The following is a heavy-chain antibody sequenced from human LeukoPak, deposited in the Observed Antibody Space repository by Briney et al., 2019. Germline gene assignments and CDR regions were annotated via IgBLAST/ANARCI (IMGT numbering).Heavy chain of an antibody. CDR1: GFSFSSFG. J-gene: IGHJ4*02. CDR3: ARGARLQPMGEF. D-gene: IGHD4-11*01. CDR2: ISGDGRDT. Sequence: GSLRLSCAASGFSFSSFGMSWVRQAPGRGLQWVSSISGDGRDTFYADSVKGRFTVSRDNSKTTMFLQMNSLRVEDTALYYCARGARLQPMGEFWGQGTLVTVSS. V-gene: IGHV3-23*01.